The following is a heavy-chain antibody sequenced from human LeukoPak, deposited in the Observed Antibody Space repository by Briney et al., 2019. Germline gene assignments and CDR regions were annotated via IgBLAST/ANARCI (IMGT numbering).Heavy chain of an antibody. Sequence: SQTLSLTCAVSGGSISSGGYSWSWIRQPPGKGLEWIGYIYHSGSTYYNPSLKSRVTISVDRSKNQFSLKLSSVTAADTAVYYCARAPISRYCSSTSCPRALDYWGQGTLVTVSS. CDR2: IYHSGST. V-gene: IGHV4-30-2*01. D-gene: IGHD2-2*01. J-gene: IGHJ4*02. CDR3: ARAPISRYCSSTSCPRALDY. CDR1: GGSISSGGYS.